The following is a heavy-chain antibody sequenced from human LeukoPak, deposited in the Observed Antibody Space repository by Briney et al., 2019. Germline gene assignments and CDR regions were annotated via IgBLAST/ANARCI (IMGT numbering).Heavy chain of an antibody. V-gene: IGHV3-7*04. D-gene: IGHD6-19*01. CDR2: IKQDGSEK. Sequence: GGSLRFSCAASGFTSSTYWMSWVRQAPGKGLDWVANIKQDGSEKYYVDSVKGRFTISRDNAKNSLYLQMNSLRAEDTAVYYCTRQGQWLGRLFAYWGQGTLVTVSS. CDR3: TRQGQWLGRLFAY. J-gene: IGHJ4*02. CDR1: GFTSSTYW.